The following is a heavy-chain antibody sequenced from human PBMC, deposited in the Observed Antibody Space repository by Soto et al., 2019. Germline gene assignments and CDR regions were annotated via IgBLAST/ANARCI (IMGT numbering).Heavy chain of an antibody. CDR1: GGSVRSNSYY. CDR2: ISTSGST. J-gene: IGHJ4*02. V-gene: IGHV4-61*01. Sequence: SETLSLTCSVSGGSVRSNSYYWSWIRQPPGKGLEWIGYISTSGSTNHDPSLKSRVTVSVDTSKNQFSLKLSSVTAADTAVYYCATIGIVGATSVDYWGQGTLVTVSS. CDR3: ATIGIVGATSVDY. D-gene: IGHD1-26*01.